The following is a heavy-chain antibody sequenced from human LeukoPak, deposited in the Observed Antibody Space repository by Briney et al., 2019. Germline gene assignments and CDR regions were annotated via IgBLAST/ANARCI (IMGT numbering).Heavy chain of an antibody. Sequence: PGGSLRLSCAASGFTFSIFWMNWVRQAPGKGLEWVANIKPDGSEKYYVDSVKGRLTISRDNAKNSLYLQMNSLRADDTAVYYCARRGGSPDYWGRGTLVTVSS. CDR3: ARRGGSPDY. CDR1: GFTFSIFW. D-gene: IGHD3-16*01. CDR2: IKPDGSEK. J-gene: IGHJ4*02. V-gene: IGHV3-7*01.